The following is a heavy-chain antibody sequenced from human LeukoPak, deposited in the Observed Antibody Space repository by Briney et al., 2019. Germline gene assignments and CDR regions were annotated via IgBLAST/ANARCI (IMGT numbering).Heavy chain of an antibody. V-gene: IGHV4-31*03. CDR3: ARVRYYYGSGSVNWFDP. D-gene: IGHD3-10*01. Sequence: PSQTLSLTCTVSGGSISSGGYYWSWIRQHPGKGLEWIGHIYYSGSTYYNPSLRSRVTISVDTSKNQFSLKLSSVTAADTAVYYCARVRYYYGSGSVNWFDPWGQGTLVTVSS. CDR2: IYYSGST. CDR1: GGSISSGGYY. J-gene: IGHJ5*02.